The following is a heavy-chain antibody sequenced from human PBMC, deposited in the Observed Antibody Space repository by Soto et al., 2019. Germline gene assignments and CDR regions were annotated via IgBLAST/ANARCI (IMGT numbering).Heavy chain of an antibody. Sequence: ETLSLTCAVYGGSFSGYYWSWIRQPPGKGLEWIGEINHSGSTNYNPSLKSRVTISVDTSKNQFSLKLSSVTAADTAVYYCARGPGAAGTFDPWGQGTLVTVSS. CDR3: ARGPGAAGTFDP. J-gene: IGHJ5*02. CDR1: GGSFSGYY. CDR2: INHSGST. D-gene: IGHD6-13*01. V-gene: IGHV4-34*01.